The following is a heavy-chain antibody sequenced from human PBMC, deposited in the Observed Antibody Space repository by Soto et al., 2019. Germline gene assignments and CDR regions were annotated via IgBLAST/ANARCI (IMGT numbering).Heavy chain of an antibody. V-gene: IGHV1-69*06. CDR3: ARETAMAGYYYYGMDV. CDR1: GGTFNSYA. D-gene: IGHD5-18*01. J-gene: IGHJ6*02. CDR2: IIPIFGTA. Sequence: SVKVSCKASGGTFNSYAISWVRQAPGQGLEWMGGIIPIFGTANYAQKFQGRVTITADKSTSTAYMELSSLRSEDTAVYYCARETAMAGYYYYGMDVWGQGTTVTVSS.